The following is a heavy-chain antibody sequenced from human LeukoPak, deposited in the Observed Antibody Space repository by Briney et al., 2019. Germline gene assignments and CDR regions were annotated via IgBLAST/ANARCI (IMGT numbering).Heavy chain of an antibody. Sequence: GGSLRLFCAASGFTFSGYSMNWVRQAPGKGLEWVSYIRSSGSPIYYADSVKGRFTISRDNAKNSVYLQMNSLRDEDTAVYYCVRDPDALDYWGQGTLVTVSS. CDR1: GFTFSGYS. CDR2: IRSSGSPI. V-gene: IGHV3-48*02. J-gene: IGHJ4*02. CDR3: VRDPDALDY.